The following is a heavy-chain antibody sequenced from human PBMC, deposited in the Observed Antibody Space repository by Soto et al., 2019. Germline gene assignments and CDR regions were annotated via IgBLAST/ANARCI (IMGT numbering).Heavy chain of an antibody. Sequence: GASVKVSCKASGYTFTGYYMHWVRQAPGQGLEWMGWINPNSGGTNYAQKFQGRVTMTRDTSISTAYMELSRLRSDDTAVYYCARGPVVVPAAIRSLPNWFDPWGQGTLVTVSS. J-gene: IGHJ5*02. V-gene: IGHV1-2*02. CDR1: GYTFTGYY. CDR3: ARGPVVVPAAIRSLPNWFDP. CDR2: INPNSGGT. D-gene: IGHD2-2*01.